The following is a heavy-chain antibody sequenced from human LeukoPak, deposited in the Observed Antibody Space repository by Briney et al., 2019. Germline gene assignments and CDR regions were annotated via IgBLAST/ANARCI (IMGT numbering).Heavy chain of an antibody. CDR2: ISASGRST. CDR1: AFTFSSYA. J-gene: IGHJ4*02. V-gene: IGHV3-23*01. D-gene: IGHD7-27*01. Sequence: GGSLRLSCAGSAFTFSSYAMSWVRQAPGKGLEWVSGISASGRSTYYAASVKGRFTISRDNSKNTLYLQMNSLRAEDTAVYYCAHGDEVLTWAFDYWGQGTLVTVSS. CDR3: AHGDEVLTWAFDY.